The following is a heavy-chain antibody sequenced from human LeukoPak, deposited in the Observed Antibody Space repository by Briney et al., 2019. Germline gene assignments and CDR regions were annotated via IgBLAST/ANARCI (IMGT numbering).Heavy chain of an antibody. CDR3: AREAPYYYDSSGYYHLRLFDY. CDR2: ICYSGST. J-gene: IGHJ4*02. D-gene: IGHD3-22*01. Sequence: SETLSLTCTVSGGSVSSGSYYWSWIRQSPGKGLEWIGYICYSGSTNYNPSLKSRVTISVDTSKNQFSLKLSSVTAADTAVYYCAREAPYYYDSSGYYHLRLFDYWGQGTLVTVSS. V-gene: IGHV4-61*01. CDR1: GGSVSSGSYY.